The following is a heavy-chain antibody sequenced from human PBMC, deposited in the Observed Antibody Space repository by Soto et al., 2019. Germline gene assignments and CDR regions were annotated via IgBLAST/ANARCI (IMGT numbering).Heavy chain of an antibody. J-gene: IGHJ6*03. CDR2: IIPILGIA. CDR3: ACEDTANPYYYYYMDV. V-gene: IGHV1-69*02. D-gene: IGHD5-18*01. CDR1: GGTLSSYT. Sequence: QVQLVQSGAEVKKPGSSVKVSCKASGGTLSSYTISWVRQAPGQGLEWMGRIIPILGIANYAQKFQGRVTITADKSTSTAYMELSSLRSEDTAVYYCACEDTANPYYYYYMDVWGKGTTVTVSS.